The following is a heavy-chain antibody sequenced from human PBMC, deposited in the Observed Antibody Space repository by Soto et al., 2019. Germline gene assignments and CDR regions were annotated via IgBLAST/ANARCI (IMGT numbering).Heavy chain of an antibody. CDR3: ARGAYAAYYYGMDV. CDR1: GGSISSGGYY. J-gene: IGHJ6*02. CDR2: IYYSGST. V-gene: IGHV4-31*03. Sequence: PSETLSLTCTVSGGSISSGGYYWSWIRQHPGKGLEWIGYIYYSGSTYYNPSLKSRVTISVDTSKNQFSLKLSSVTAADTAVYYCARGAYAAYYYGMDVWGQGTTVTVSS. D-gene: IGHD5-12*01.